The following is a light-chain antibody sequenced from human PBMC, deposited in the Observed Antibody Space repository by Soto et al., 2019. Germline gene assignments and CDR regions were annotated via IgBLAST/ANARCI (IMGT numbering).Light chain of an antibody. J-gene: IGKJ1*01. Sequence: EIVLSQSPATLSLSPGYSSTLSCRASQSVSSYLEWYQQKPVQAPRLLIYDASNRATGIPARFSGSGSGTDFTLTISSLEPEDFEVYYCQQRSNWSWTFGQGTKVDNK. CDR1: QSVSSY. V-gene: IGKV3-11*01. CDR3: QQRSNWSWT. CDR2: DAS.